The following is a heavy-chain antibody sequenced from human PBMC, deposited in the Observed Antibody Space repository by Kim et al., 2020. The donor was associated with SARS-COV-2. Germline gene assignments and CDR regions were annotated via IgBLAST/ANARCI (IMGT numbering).Heavy chain of an antibody. CDR3: AGHPGNNRLNWLDP. CDR2: IYYSGST. Sequence: SETLSLTCTVSGASISNSVYYWGWIRQPPGKGLEWIGSIYYSGSTYHNPSLKSRVTMSVDTSKNQFSLKVSSVTAADTAVYYCAGHPGNNRLNWLDPWGHGALVTVSS. V-gene: IGHV4-39*01. CDR1: GASISNSVYY. J-gene: IGHJ5*02.